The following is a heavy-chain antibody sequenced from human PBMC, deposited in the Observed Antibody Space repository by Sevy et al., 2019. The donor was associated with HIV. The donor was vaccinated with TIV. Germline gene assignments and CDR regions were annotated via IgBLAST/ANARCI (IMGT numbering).Heavy chain of an antibody. Sequence: GGSLRLSCAASGFIVSNYAISWVRQAPGKGLEYVSCISKNVVTTYYANSVKGRFTISRDNSKNTVYLQMNSLRAEDTAVSYCVKDRGIASAGTEFEDWGQGTLVTVSS. CDR3: VKDRGIASAGTEFED. J-gene: IGHJ1*01. V-gene: IGHV3-23*01. CDR1: GFIVSNYA. CDR2: ISKNVVTT. D-gene: IGHD6-13*01.